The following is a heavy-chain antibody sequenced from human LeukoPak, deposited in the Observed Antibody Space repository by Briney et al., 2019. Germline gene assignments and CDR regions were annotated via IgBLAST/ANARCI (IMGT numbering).Heavy chain of an antibody. CDR1: GGSISSGGYY. CDR2: IYYSGST. V-gene: IGHV4-31*03. J-gene: IGHJ5*02. CDR3: ARGGCSSTSCYPRFNWFDP. D-gene: IGHD2-2*01. Sequence: SQTLSLTCTVSGGSISSGGYYWSWIRQPPGKGLEWIGYIYYSGSTYYNPSLKSRVTISVDTSKNHFSLKLSSVTAADTAVYYCARGGCSSTSCYPRFNWFDPWGQGTLVTVSS.